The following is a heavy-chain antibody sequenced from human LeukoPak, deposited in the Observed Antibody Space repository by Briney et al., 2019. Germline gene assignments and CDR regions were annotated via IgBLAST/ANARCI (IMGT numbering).Heavy chain of an antibody. J-gene: IGHJ4*02. CDR1: GFTFSSYS. CDR2: ISCSSSYI. D-gene: IGHD6-13*01. Sequence: RGSLRLSCAASGFTFSSYSMNRVRQAPGKGLELVSPISCSSSYISYADSVKGRFTISRDNAKNSLYLQMNSLRAEDTAVYYCARDSARSGIAAAGPYFDYWGQGTLVTVSS. V-gene: IGHV3-21*01. CDR3: ARDSARSGIAAAGPYFDY.